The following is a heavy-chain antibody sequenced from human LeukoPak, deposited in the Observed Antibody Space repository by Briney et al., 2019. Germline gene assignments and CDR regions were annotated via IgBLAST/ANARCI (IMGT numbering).Heavy chain of an antibody. D-gene: IGHD6-13*01. CDR3: ARSGYGSRWYYFDY. CDR2: ISTYNGNT. J-gene: IGHJ4*02. Sequence: ASVKVSCKASGYTFTSYGISWVRQAPGQGLEWMGWISTYNGNTNYAQKLQGRVTVTTDTSTSTAYMELRSLKSADTALYYCARSGYGSRWYYFDYWGQGTLVTLSS. V-gene: IGHV1-18*01. CDR1: GYTFTSYG.